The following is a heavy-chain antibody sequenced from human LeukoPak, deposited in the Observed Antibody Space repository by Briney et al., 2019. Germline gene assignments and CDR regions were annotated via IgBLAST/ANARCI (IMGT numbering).Heavy chain of an antibody. V-gene: IGHV1-2*02. CDR2: INPNSGGT. D-gene: IGHD1-26*01. CDR1: GYTFTDYY. J-gene: IGHJ4*02. CDR3: ARSRILGTTWDS. Sequence: ASVKVSCKASGYTFTDYYMHWVRQAPGQGLEWMGWINPNSGGTNYAQKFQGRVTMIRDTSITTAYMELSRLRSDDTAVYYCARSRILGTTWDSWGQGTLVTVSS.